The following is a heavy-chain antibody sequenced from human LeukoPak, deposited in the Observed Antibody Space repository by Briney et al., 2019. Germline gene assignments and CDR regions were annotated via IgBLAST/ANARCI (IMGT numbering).Heavy chain of an antibody. J-gene: IGHJ4*02. Sequence: PGRSLRLSCAASGFTFISYALHWVRQAPGKGLEWVAVISYDGSNKYYADSVKGRFTISIDNSKNTLHLQMNSLRAEDTAVYYCATSDYSSSQVDYWGQGTLVTVSS. D-gene: IGHD6-6*01. CDR2: ISYDGSNK. CDR1: GFTFISYA. CDR3: ATSDYSSSQVDY. V-gene: IGHV3-30*04.